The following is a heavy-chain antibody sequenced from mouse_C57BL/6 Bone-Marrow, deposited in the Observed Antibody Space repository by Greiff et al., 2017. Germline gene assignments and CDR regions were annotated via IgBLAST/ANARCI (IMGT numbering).Heavy chain of an antibody. J-gene: IGHJ2*01. D-gene: IGHD2-4*01. CDR1: GYTFTSYW. CDR2: IDPSDSYT. Sequence: QVQLQQPGAELVKPGASVKLSCKASGYTFTSYWMQWVKQRTGQGLEWIGEIDPSDSYTNYNQKFKGKATLTVDTSSSTAYMQLSSLTSEDSAVYYCARRNDYDKKGYYFDYWGQGTTLTVSS. CDR3: ARRNDYDKKGYYFDY. V-gene: IGHV1-50*01.